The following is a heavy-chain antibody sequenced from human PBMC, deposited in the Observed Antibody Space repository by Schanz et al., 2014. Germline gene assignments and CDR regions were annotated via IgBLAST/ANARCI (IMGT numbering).Heavy chain of an antibody. D-gene: IGHD2-2*01. V-gene: IGHV1-69*08. CDR1: GGTFNSYT. CDR3: ARDRRRYCSTASCLHDNWFDP. J-gene: IGHJ5*02. CDR2: IIPIHGIA. Sequence: QVQLVQSGAEVKKPGSSMKVSCKASGGTFNSYTINWVRQAPGQGLEWMGRIIPIHGIANYAQKFQGRVTITADRSTSTAYMELRSLRSDDTAVYYCARDRRRYCSTASCLHDNWFDPWGQGTLVIVSS.